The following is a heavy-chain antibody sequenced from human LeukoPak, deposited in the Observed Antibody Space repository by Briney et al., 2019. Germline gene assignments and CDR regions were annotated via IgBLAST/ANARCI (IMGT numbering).Heavy chain of an antibody. CDR3: AKLSVAAAHYYYYYYMDV. J-gene: IGHJ6*03. V-gene: IGHV3-23*01. CDR2: ISGSGGST. Sequence: GGSLRLSCAASGFTLSSYGMSWVRQAPGKGLEWVSAISGSGGSTYYADSVKGRFTISRDNSKNTLYLQMNSLRAEDTAVYYCAKLSVAAAHYYYYYYMDVWGKGTTVTISS. CDR1: GFTLSSYG. D-gene: IGHD2-15*01.